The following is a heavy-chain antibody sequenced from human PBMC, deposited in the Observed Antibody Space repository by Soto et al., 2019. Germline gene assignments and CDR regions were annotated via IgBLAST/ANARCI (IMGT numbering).Heavy chain of an antibody. CDR2: IWYDGSNK. J-gene: IGHJ4*02. Sequence: QVQLVESGGGVVQPGRSLRLSCAASGFTFSSYGMHWVRQAPGKGLEWVAVIWYDGSNKYYADSVKGRFTISRDNSKNTLYLQMNSLRAEDTAVYYCARVPHLHYDSSGNFDYWGQGTLVTVSS. CDR3: ARVPHLHYDSSGNFDY. V-gene: IGHV3-33*01. D-gene: IGHD3-22*01. CDR1: GFTFSSYG.